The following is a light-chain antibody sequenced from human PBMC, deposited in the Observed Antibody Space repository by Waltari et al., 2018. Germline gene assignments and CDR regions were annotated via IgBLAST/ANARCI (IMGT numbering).Light chain of an antibody. Sequence: EIVLTQSPCTLSSSPGQRATLSCRANQSVSSSYLAWYQQKPGQAPRLLIYGASSRATGIPDRFSGSGSGTDFTLTISRLEPEDFAVYYCQQYGSSLWTYGQGTKVEIK. J-gene: IGKJ1*01. V-gene: IGKV3-20*01. CDR3: QQYGSSLWT. CDR1: QSVSSSY. CDR2: GAS.